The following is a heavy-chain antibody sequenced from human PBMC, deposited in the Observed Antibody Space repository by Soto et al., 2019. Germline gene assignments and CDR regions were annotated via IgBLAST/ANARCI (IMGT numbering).Heavy chain of an antibody. D-gene: IGHD2-15*01. CDR3: VRGSFCSGGSCYLDY. CDR2: ITSSSTYT. J-gene: IGHJ4*02. Sequence: GGSLRLSCAASGFTFSSYSMNWVRQAPGKGLEWVSSITSSSTYTYYADSLKGRVTISRDNAKNSLLLQMSSLRGEDTAVYYCVRGSFCSGGSCYLDYWGQGALVTVSS. CDR1: GFTFSSYS. V-gene: IGHV3-21*01.